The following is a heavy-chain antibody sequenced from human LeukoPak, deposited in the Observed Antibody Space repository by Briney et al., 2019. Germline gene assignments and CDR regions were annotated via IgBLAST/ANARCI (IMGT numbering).Heavy chain of an antibody. CDR2: MSTTGSP. J-gene: IGHJ4*02. CDR3: ARGYSYFDY. V-gene: IGHV4-4*07. Sequence: SETLSLTCTVSGGFISGYYWTWIRQPAGTGLEWIGRMSTTGSPRYNPSLKSRVTMSAATSKNQFSLKLSSVTAADTAVYYCARGYSYFDYWGQGTLVTVSS. CDR1: GGFISGYY. D-gene: IGHD5-18*01.